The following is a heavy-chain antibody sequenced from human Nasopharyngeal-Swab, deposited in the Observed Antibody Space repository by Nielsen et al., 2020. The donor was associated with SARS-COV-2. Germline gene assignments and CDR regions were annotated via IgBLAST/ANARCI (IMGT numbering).Heavy chain of an antibody. Sequence: WVRQAPGQGLEWMGGIIPIFGTANYAQKFQGRVTITADESTSTAYMELSSLRSEDTAVYYCANERYCRGGSCYSGGMDVWGQGTTVTVSS. CDR2: IIPIFGTA. D-gene: IGHD2-15*01. V-gene: IGHV1-69*01. J-gene: IGHJ6*02. CDR3: ANERYCRGGSCYSGGMDV.